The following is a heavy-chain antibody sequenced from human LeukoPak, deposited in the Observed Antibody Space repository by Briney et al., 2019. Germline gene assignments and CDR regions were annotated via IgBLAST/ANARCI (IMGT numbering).Heavy chain of an antibody. Sequence: GASVKVSCKASGYTFTSYGISWVRQAPGQGLEWMGGIIPIFGTANYAQKFQGRVTITADKSTSTAYMELSSLRSEDTAVYYCARDQEWELHRGGGYYFDYWGQGTLVTVSS. CDR1: GYTFTSYG. D-gene: IGHD1-26*01. V-gene: IGHV1-69*06. J-gene: IGHJ4*02. CDR3: ARDQEWELHRGGGYYFDY. CDR2: IIPIFGTA.